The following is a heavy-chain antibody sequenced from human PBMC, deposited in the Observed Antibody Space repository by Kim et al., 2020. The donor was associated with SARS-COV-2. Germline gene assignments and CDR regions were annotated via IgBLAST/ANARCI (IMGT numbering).Heavy chain of an antibody. CDR2: ISSSSSYI. Sequence: GGSLRLSCAASGFTFSSYSMNWVRQAPGKGLEWVSSISSSSSYIYYADSVKGRFTISRDNAKNSLYLQMNSLRAEDTAVYYCARVVGGTVTTTYYYYCMDVWGQGTTVTVSS. CDR3: ARVVGGTVTTTYYYYCMDV. J-gene: IGHJ6*02. V-gene: IGHV3-21*01. CDR1: GFTFSSYS. D-gene: IGHD4-17*01.